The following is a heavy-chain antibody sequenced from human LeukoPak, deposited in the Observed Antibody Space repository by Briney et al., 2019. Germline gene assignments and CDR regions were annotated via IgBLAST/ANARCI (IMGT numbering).Heavy chain of an antibody. J-gene: IGHJ4*02. CDR3: AKGPNFDWLLFSLLYFDY. V-gene: IGHV3-23*01. Sequence: GGSLRLSCAASGFTFSSYAMSWVRQAPGKGLEWVSAISGSGGSTYYADSVKGRFTISRDKSKNTLYLQMNSLRAEDTAVYYCAKGPNFDWLLFSLLYFDYWGQGTLVTVSS. CDR1: GFTFSSYA. CDR2: ISGSGGST. D-gene: IGHD3-9*01.